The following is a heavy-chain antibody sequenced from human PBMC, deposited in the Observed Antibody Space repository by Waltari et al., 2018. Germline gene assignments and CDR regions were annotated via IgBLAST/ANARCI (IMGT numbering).Heavy chain of an antibody. CDR3: AKDSAYGGDDY. Sequence: VQLLESGGGLVQPGGSLRLSCAASGFTFSSYTMNWVRQAPGKGVEWVSAVHNGGDPTSYADSVKGRFTISRDNSKSTLFLQMNSLRAEDTAMYFCAKDSAYGGDDYWGQGTLVTVSS. J-gene: IGHJ4*02. CDR2: VHNGGDPT. CDR1: GFTFSSYT. V-gene: IGHV3-23*01. D-gene: IGHD4-17*01.